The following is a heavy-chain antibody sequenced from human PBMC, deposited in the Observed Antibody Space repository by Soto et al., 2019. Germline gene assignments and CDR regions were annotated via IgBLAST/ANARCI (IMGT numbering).Heavy chain of an antibody. CDR2: ISSSGSTI. Sequence: PGGSLRLSCAASGFTFSDYYMSWIRQAPGKGLEWVSYISSSGSTIYYADSVKGRFTISRDNAKNSLYLQMNSLRAEDTAVYYCARSRGRCSGGSCYPGLDYYDSSGYYRGDAFDIWGQGTMVTVSS. CDR1: GFTFSDYY. J-gene: IGHJ3*02. D-gene: IGHD3-22*01. CDR3: ARSRGRCSGGSCYPGLDYYDSSGYYRGDAFDI. V-gene: IGHV3-11*01.